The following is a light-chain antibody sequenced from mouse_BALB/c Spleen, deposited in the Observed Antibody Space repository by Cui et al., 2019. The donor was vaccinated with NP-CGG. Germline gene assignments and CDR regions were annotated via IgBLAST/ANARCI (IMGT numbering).Light chain of an antibody. J-gene: IGLJ1*01. CDR2: GTN. CDR3: ALWYSNHWV. CDR1: TGAVTTSNY. V-gene: IGLV1*01. Sequence: QAVVTQASALTTSPGETVTLTCRSNTGAVTTSNYANWVQEKPDHVFTGLIGGTNNRAPGVPARFSGSLIGDKAALTITGAQTEDEAIYFCALWYSNHWVFGGGTKLTVL.